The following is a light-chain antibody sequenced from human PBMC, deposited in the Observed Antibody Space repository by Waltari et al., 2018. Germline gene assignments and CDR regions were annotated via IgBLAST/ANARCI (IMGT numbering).Light chain of an antibody. J-gene: IGLJ3*02. V-gene: IGLV3-1*01. CDR3: QAWDSSTVV. CDR2: QDT. CDR1: ELGAKY. Sequence: SYELTQPPSVSVSPGQTASITCSGTELGAKYSSWYQQKPGQSPILVIYQDTKRPSGIPARFSGSNSGNTATLTISGTQTMDEADYYCQAWDSSTVVFGGGTKLTVL.